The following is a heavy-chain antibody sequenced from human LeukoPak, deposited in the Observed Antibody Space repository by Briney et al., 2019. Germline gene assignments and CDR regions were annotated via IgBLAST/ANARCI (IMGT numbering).Heavy chain of an antibody. CDR2: IYHSGST. Sequence: SGTLSLTCAVSGGSFSSSNWWSFGRHPPEKVLELIGVIYHSGSTNYNPSLKSRVTISVDKSKNQFSLNLSSVTAADTAVYYCASLRDYVGSGSPRYWGQGTLVTVSS. J-gene: IGHJ4*02. V-gene: IGHV4-4*02. CDR3: ASLRDYVGSGSPRY. CDR1: GGSFSSSNW. D-gene: IGHD3-10*01.